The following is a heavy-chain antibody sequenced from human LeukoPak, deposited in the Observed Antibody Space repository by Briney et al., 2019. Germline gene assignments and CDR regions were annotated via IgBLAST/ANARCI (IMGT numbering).Heavy chain of an antibody. CDR2: ISGSGGST. V-gene: IGHV3-23*01. Sequence: PGGSPQLLGASSGFTLSSFYLCRVRQAPGKGLEWVSAISGSGGSTYYADSVKGRFTISRDNSKNTLYLQMNSLRAEDTAVYYCAKVSMRPSLPPDAFDFWGQGTMVNVSA. D-gene: IGHD2/OR15-2a*01. CDR1: GFTLSSFY. J-gene: IGHJ3*01. CDR3: AKVSMRPSLPPDAFDF.